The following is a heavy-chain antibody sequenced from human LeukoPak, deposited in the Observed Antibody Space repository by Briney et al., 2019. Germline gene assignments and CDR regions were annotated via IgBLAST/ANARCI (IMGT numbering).Heavy chain of an antibody. V-gene: IGHV3-11*04. CDR1: GFTFSDYY. CDR2: IISTGGTI. J-gene: IGHJ3*02. Sequence: GGSLRLSXAASGFTFSDYYMSWIRQAPGKGLGWLSYIISTGGTIYYADSVKGRFTISRDNAKNSLYLQMNSLRAEDTAVYYCAGYSSGWFGAFHIWGQGTMVTVPS. CDR3: AGYSSGWFGAFHI. D-gene: IGHD6-19*01.